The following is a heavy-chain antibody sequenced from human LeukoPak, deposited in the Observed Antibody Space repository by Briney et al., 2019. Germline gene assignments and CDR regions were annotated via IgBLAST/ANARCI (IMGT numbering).Heavy chain of an antibody. Sequence: PSQTLSLTCAISGDSVSSNRAAWNWVRQPPSRGLEWLGRTYYRSKWYHDYAVSLRSRITVNPDTSKNQFSLQLNSVTPEDTAVYYCAREGTTSLSYYYYYGMDVWGQGTTVTVSS. CDR2: TYYRSKWYH. D-gene: IGHD1-7*01. V-gene: IGHV6-1*01. J-gene: IGHJ6*02. CDR1: GDSVSSNRAA. CDR3: AREGTTSLSYYYYYGMDV.